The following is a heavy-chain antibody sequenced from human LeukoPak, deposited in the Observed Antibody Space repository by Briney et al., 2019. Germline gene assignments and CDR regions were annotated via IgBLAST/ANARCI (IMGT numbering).Heavy chain of an antibody. CDR3: ARGPGYCSSTSCYTRYYFDY. V-gene: IGHV1-18*01. CDR2: ISAYNGNT. J-gene: IGHJ4*02. Sequence: ASVKVSCKASGYTFTSYGISWVRQAPGQGLEWMGWISAYNGNTNYAQKFQGRVTITRNTSISTAYMELSSLRSEDTAVYYCARGPGYCSSTSCYTRYYFDYWGQGTLVTVSS. D-gene: IGHD2-2*02. CDR1: GYTFTSYG.